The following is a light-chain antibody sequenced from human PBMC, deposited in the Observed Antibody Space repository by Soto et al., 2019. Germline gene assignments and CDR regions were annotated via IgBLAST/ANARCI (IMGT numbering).Light chain of an antibody. CDR1: QNIGSN. Sequence: EIVMAQSPATLSVSPGETAILSCRASQNIGSNLAWYQQKPGQAPRLLIYGASTRASDIPARFSGTGSGAEFTLTISSLQSEDFAVYYCQQYHYWWAFGQGTKVDIK. CDR2: GAS. V-gene: IGKV3-15*01. J-gene: IGKJ1*01. CDR3: QQYHYWWA.